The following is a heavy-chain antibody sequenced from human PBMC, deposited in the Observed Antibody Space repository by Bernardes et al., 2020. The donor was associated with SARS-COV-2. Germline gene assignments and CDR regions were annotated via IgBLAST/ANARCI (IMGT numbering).Heavy chain of an antibody. D-gene: IGHD5-12*01. V-gene: IGHV4-4*07. CDR2: IYSTGST. Sequence: SETLTLTCSASGVSFRSSYWSWIRQLAGPGLEWIGRIYSTGSTHYNPSLKSRVTMSVDTSKNKLSLKLSSVTAAETAVYYCARDARLTGRSYCYVDLWGRGILVTVS. CDR1: GVSFRSSY. CDR3: ARDARLTGRSYCYVDL. J-gene: IGHJ2*01.